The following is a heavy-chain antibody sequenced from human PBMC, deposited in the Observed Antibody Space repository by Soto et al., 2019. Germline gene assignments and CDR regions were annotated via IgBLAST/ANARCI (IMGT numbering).Heavy chain of an antibody. CDR2: IYYSGST. Sequence: SETLSLTCTVSCGSVSSYYWSCFRHPPGKGLEWNGYIYYSGSTNYNPSLKSRVTISVDTSKNQFSLKLSSVTAADTAVYYCARDSSGWYGGYYYGMDVWGQGTTVTVSS. V-gene: IGHV4-59*02. CDR1: CGSVSSYY. J-gene: IGHJ6*02. D-gene: IGHD6-19*01. CDR3: ARDSSGWYGGYYYGMDV.